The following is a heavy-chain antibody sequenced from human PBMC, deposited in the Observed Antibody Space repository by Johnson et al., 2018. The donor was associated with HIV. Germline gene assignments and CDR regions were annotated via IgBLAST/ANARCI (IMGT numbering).Heavy chain of an antibody. Sequence: QVQLVESWGGMVQPGRSLRLSCAASGFTFTTYALHWVRRAPGKGLEWVAVIWYDGSNKYYADSVKGRFTISRDNSKNTLYLQMNSLRAEDTAVYYCATGVVVTAMNDAFDIWGQGTMVTVSS. CDR2: IWYDGSNK. V-gene: IGHV3-30*04. D-gene: IGHD2-21*02. CDR3: ATGVVVTAMNDAFDI. J-gene: IGHJ3*02. CDR1: GFTFTTYA.